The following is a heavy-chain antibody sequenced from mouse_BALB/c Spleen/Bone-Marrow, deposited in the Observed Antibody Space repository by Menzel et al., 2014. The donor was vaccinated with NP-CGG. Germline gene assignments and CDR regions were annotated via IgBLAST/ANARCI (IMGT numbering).Heavy chain of an antibody. V-gene: IGHV2-6-7*01. CDR1: GFSLTGYG. D-gene: IGHD2-4*01. CDR2: IWGDGST. CDR3: ARDSFLITRALDY. J-gene: IGHJ4*01. Sequence: QVQLQQSGPGLVAPSQSLSITCTVSGFSLTGYGVSWVRQSPGKGLEWLGMIWGDGSTVYNSALKSRLSISKDNSKSQVFLKMNSLQTDDTARYYCARDSFLITRALDYWGQGTSVTVSS.